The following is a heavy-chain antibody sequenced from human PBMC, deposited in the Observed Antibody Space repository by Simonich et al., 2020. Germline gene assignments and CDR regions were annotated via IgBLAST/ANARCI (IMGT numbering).Heavy chain of an antibody. CDR3: ARDFRLQLVEIGTYYYYGMDV. V-gene: IGHV3-48*03. CDR2: ISSSGSTI. D-gene: IGHD6-6*01. CDR1: GFTFSSYE. Sequence: EVQLVESGGGLVQPGGSLRLFCAASGFTFSSYEMNWVRQAPGKGLEWVSYISSSGSTIYYANSVQGRLNISRDNAKNSLYLQMNSLRAEDTAVYYCARDFRLQLVEIGTYYYYGMDVWGQGTTVTVSS. J-gene: IGHJ6*02.